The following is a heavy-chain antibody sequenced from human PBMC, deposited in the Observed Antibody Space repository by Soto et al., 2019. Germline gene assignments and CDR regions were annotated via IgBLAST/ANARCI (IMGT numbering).Heavy chain of an antibody. V-gene: IGHV2-70*01. CDR1: GFSLSTSGMC. CDR3: ARMVGGLAAAGMGCENCFDP. Sequence: SGPTLVNPTQTLTLTCTFSGFSLSTSGMCVSWIRQPPGKALEWLALIDWDDDKYYSTSLKTRLTISKDTSKNQVVLTMTNMDPVDTATYYCARMVGGLAAAGMGCENCFDPWGQGTLVTVSS. J-gene: IGHJ5*02. CDR2: IDWDDDK. D-gene: IGHD6-13*01.